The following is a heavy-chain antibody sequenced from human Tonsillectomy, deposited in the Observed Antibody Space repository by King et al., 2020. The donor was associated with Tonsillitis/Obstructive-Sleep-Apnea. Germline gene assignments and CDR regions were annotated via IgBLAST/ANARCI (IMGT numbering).Heavy chain of an antibody. Sequence: VQLVESGGGLGQPGGSLRLSCAASGFTFSNYWMHWVRQAPGKGLVWVSRINSDGSSTSYADSVKGRFTISRDNAKKTLYLQMNSLRAEDTAGYYCARGAGDIVGVEGAPRGASDIWGQGTMVAVSS. CDR1: GFTFSNYW. J-gene: IGHJ3*02. V-gene: IGHV3-74*01. CDR2: INSDGSST. CDR3: ARGAGDIVGVEGAPRGASDI. D-gene: IGHD2-15*01.